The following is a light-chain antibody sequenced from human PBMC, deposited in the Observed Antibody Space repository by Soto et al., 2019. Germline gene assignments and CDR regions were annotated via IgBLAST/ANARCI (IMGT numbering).Light chain of an antibody. CDR3: QQYGSSPIT. CDR1: QSVSSRY. J-gene: IGKJ5*01. V-gene: IGKV3-20*01. Sequence: EIVLTQPPGTLSLSPGERATLSCRASQSVSSRYLGWYQQRFGQAPRLLIYGASSRATGIPDRFSGSRSGTDFTLTISRLEPEDFAVYYCQQYGSSPITFGQGTRLEIK. CDR2: GAS.